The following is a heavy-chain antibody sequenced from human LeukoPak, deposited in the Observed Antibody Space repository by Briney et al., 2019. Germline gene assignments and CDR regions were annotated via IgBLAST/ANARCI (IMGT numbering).Heavy chain of an antibody. D-gene: IGHD3-10*02. CDR1: GFTFSDYY. V-gene: IGHV3-11*04. CDR2: VSSSGTGI. CDR3: MRDCSGMGIDY. Sequence: KAGGSLRLSCAASGFTFSDYYMNWIRQAPGKGLEWVSYVSSSGTGIYYADSVKGRFTISRDNAKNSLYLQMNSLRAEDTAVYYCMRDCSGMGIDYWGQGTLVTVSS. J-gene: IGHJ4*02.